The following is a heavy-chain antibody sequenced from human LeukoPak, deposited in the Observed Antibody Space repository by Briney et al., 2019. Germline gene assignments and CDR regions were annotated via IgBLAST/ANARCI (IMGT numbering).Heavy chain of an antibody. D-gene: IGHD3-22*01. J-gene: IGHJ6*02. CDR3: ARDPDSSGYYYYYYGMDV. CDR2: IYSGGST. V-gene: IGHV3-66*01. Sequence: GGSLRLSCAASGFTVSSNYMSWVRQAPGKGLEWVSVIYSGGSTYYADSVKGRFTISRDNSKNTLYLQMNSLRAEDTAVYYCARDPDSSGYYYYYYGMDVWGQGTTVTVSS. CDR1: GFTVSSNY.